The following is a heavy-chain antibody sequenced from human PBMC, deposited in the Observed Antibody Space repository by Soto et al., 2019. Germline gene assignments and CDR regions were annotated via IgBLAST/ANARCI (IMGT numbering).Heavy chain of an antibody. D-gene: IGHD2-21*02. CDR1: GFTFSSYG. CDR2: ISYDGSNK. V-gene: IGHV3-30*18. J-gene: IGHJ6*02. CDR3: AKDGCGDCYPNPHYYYYGIDV. Sequence: QVQLVESGGGVVQPGRSLRLSCAASGFTFSSYGMHWVRQAPGKGLDWVAVISYDGSNKYYADSVKGRFTISKDNSKXXRXLXRSSLRAEDTAVYYCAKDGCGDCYPNPHYYYYGIDVWGQGTTVTVSS.